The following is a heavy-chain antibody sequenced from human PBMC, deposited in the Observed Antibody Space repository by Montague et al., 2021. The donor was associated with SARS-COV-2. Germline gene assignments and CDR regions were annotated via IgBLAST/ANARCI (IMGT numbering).Heavy chain of an antibody. CDR3: ARGGSSGLGY. D-gene: IGHD6-6*01. V-gene: IGHV3-74*01. CDR1: GFLVSNYW. CDR2: INSDGTRI. Sequence: YRRLSCAASGFLVSNYWMHWVRQAPGKGLVWVSHINSDGTRINYADSVKGRFTISRDSAKNTLYLQMNSLRVEDTAVYYCARGGSSGLGYWGQGTLVTVSS. J-gene: IGHJ4*02.